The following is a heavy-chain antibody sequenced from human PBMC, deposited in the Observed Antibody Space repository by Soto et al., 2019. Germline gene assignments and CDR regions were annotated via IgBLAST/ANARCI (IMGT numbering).Heavy chain of an antibody. Sequence: VQLVESGGGLVQPGGSLRLSCAASGFTFSDHYMDWVRQAPGKGLEWVGRTRNKAHSYTTEYAASVKGRFTISRDDSKNSLYLQMNNLKTEDTAVYYCARATTVTDYWGQGTLVTVSS. D-gene: IGHD4-17*01. CDR2: TRNKAHSYTT. J-gene: IGHJ4*02. CDR1: GFTFSDHY. CDR3: ARATTVTDY. V-gene: IGHV3-72*01.